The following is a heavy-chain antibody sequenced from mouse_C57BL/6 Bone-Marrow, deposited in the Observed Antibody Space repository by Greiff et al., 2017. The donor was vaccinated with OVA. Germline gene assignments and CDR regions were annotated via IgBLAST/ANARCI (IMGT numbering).Heavy chain of an antibody. CDR2: IWSDGST. V-gene: IGHV2-6-1*01. CDR1: GFSLTSYG. Sequence: VKLVESGPGLVAPSQSLSLPCTVSGFSLTSYGVHWVRQPPGKGLEWLVVIWSDGSTTYNSALNSRLSVSKDNSKNQVFLKMNRLQTDDTAMYYGARHGGPGYCDVWGTGTTVTVSA. J-gene: IGHJ1*03. CDR3: ARHGGPGYCDV.